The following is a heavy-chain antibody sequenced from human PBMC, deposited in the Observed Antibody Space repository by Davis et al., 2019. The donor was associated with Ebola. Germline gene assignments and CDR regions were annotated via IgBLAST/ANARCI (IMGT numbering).Heavy chain of an antibody. D-gene: IGHD3-10*01. CDR1: GVPISRHY. V-gene: IGHV4-59*03. CDR2: IYYTGNA. J-gene: IGHJ4*02. CDR3: SERGSSV. Sequence: PSDTLSLTCTLSGVPISRHYWSRIRQPPGQRLEWFGSIYYTGNAYYNSSLSSRATTSVDTSKNQFSLKLTSVTAADTAMYYCSERGSSVWGQGTLVTVSS.